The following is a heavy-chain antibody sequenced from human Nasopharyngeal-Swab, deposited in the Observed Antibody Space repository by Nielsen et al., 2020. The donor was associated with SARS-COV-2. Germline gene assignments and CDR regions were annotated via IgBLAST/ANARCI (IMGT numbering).Heavy chain of an antibody. J-gene: IGHJ6*02. CDR1: GFTFSSYW. CDR3: ASNPQRRGYGDYGSGYYGMDV. D-gene: IGHD4-17*01. CDR2: IKQDGSEK. V-gene: IGHV3-7*01. Sequence: GGSLRLSCAASGFTFSSYWMSWVRQAPGKGLEWVANIKQDGSEKYYVDSVKGRFTISRDNAKNSLYLQMNSLRAEDTAVYYCASNPQRRGYGDYGSGYYGMDVWGQGTTVTVSS.